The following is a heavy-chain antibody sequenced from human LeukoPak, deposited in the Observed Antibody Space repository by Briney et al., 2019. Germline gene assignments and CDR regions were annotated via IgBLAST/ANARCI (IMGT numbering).Heavy chain of an antibody. CDR2: IYHSGST. V-gene: IGHV4-30-2*01. D-gene: IGHD2-21*02. CDR3: ARGGGGYSPRLGY. CDR1: GGSISSGGYY. J-gene: IGHJ4*02. Sequence: PSQTLSLTCTVSGGSISSGGYYCSWILQPPGKGLEWFGYIYHSGSTYYNPSLKSRVTISVDRSKNQFSLKLSSVTAADTAVYYCARGGGGYSPRLGYWGQGTLVTVSS.